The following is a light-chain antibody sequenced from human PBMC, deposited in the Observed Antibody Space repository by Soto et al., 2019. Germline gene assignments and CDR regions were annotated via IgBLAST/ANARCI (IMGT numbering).Light chain of an antibody. V-gene: IGLV1-44*01. J-gene: IGLJ3*02. CDR1: SSNIGRNT. CDR3: AAWDDSLNGGV. CDR2: SNN. Sequence: QSVLTQPPSASGTPGQRVTISCSGSSSNIGRNTINWYQQLPGPAPKLLIYSNNQRPSGVPDRLSGSKSDTSASLASSGLQSEDEADYYCAAWDDSLNGGVFGGGTKLTVL.